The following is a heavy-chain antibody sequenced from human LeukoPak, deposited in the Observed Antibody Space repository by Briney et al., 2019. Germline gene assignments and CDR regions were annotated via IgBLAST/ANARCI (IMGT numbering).Heavy chain of an antibody. CDR3: AKTLGLRMEPADY. CDR2: ISGSDRST. D-gene: IGHD3-16*01. Sequence: GGSLRLPCAASGFAFSSYAMSWVRQAPGKGLEWVSAISGSDRSTYYADSVKGRFIISRDNSKNTLYLQLNSLRAEDTAIYYCAKTLGLRMEPADYWGQGTLVTVSS. CDR1: GFAFSSYA. V-gene: IGHV3-23*01. J-gene: IGHJ4*02.